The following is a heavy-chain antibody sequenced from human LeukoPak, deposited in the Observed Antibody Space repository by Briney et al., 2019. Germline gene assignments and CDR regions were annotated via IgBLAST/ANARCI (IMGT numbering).Heavy chain of an antibody. CDR1: GGSISSSSYY. CDR2: IYYSGST. J-gene: IGHJ3*02. D-gene: IGHD3-10*01. Sequence: PSETLSLTCTVSGGSISSSSYYWGWIRQPPGKGLEWIGSIYYSGSTYYNPSLKSRVTISVDTSKNQFSLKLSSVTAADTAVYYCAERVRGGDFDIWGQGTMVTVSS. CDR3: AERVRGGDFDI. V-gene: IGHV4-39*07.